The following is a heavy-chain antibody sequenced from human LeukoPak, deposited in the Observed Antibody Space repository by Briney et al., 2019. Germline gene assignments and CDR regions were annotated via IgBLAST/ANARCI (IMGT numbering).Heavy chain of an antibody. Sequence: GGSLRLSFAASGFTFSSYAMSWVRQAPGKGLEWVSAISGSGDTRYYADSVKGRLTISRDNSKNTLYLQMNSLRAEDTAVYYCAKSITIFGVAARETYYFDYWGQGTLVTVSS. V-gene: IGHV3-23*01. CDR3: AKSITIFGVAARETYYFDY. CDR2: ISGSGDTR. D-gene: IGHD3-3*01. J-gene: IGHJ4*02. CDR1: GFTFSSYA.